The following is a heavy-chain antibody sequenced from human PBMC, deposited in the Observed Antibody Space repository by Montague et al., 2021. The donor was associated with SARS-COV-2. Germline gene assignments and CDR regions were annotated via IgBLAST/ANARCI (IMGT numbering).Heavy chain of an antibody. CDR3: ATGVKWNGVFDY. Sequence: SLRLSCAASGFTFSSYGMHWVRQAPGKGLEWVAVIWYDGSNKYYADSVKGRFTISRDNSKSTLYLQMNSLRAEDTAVYYCATGVKWNGVFDYWGQGTLVTVSS. J-gene: IGHJ4*02. V-gene: IGHV3-33*01. D-gene: IGHD1-26*01. CDR1: GFTFSSYG. CDR2: IWYDGSNK.